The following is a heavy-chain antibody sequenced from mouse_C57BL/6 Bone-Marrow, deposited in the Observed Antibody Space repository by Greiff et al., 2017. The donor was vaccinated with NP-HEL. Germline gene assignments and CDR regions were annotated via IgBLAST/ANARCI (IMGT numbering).Heavy chain of an antibody. V-gene: IGHV5-9-1*02. D-gene: IGHD1-1*01. CDR3: TRALYYGSSYWYFDV. J-gene: IGHJ1*03. CDR2: ISSGGDYI. CDR1: GFTFSSYA. Sequence: DVHLVESGEGLVKPGGSLKLSCAASGFTFSSYAMSWVRQTPEKRLEWVAYISSGGDYIYYADTVKGRFTISRDNARNTLYLQMSSLKSEDTAMYYCTRALYYGSSYWYFDVWGTGTTVTVSS.